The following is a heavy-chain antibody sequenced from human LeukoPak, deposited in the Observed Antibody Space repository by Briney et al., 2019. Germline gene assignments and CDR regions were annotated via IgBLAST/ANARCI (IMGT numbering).Heavy chain of an antibody. J-gene: IGHJ6*03. CDR2: IYTSGST. CDR1: GGSISSYY. CDR3: ARARYYCGSGLPRYYMDV. V-gene: IGHV4-4*07. D-gene: IGHD3-10*01. Sequence: SETLSLTYTVSGGSISSYYSSWIRQPAGKGLEWIGRIYTSGSTNYNPSLQSRVTMSVDTSKNQFSLKLSSVTGADTAVYYCARARYYCGSGLPRYYMDVWGKGTTVTISS.